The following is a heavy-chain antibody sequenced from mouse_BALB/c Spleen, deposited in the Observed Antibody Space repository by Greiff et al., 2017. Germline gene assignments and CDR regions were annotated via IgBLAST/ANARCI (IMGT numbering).Heavy chain of an antibody. Sequence: VQLQQSGAELVRPGALVKLSCKASGFNIKDYYMHWVKQRPEQGLEWIGWIDPENGNTIYDPKFQGKASITADTSSNTAYLQLSSLTSEDTAVYYCARRLNYYGSSSYAMDYWGQGTSVTVSS. CDR2: IDPENGNT. J-gene: IGHJ4*01. CDR3: ARRLNYYGSSSYAMDY. D-gene: IGHD1-1*01. CDR1: GFNIKDYY. V-gene: IGHV14-1*02.